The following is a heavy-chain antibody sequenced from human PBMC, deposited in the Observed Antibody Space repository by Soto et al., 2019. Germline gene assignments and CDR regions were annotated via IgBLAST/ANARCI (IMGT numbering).Heavy chain of an antibody. CDR2: ISSSSSTI. CDR3: ARDFPESYGILTGYYFMMDYYFDY. CDR1: GFTFSSYS. J-gene: IGHJ4*02. Sequence: EVQLVESGGGLVQPGGSLRLSCAASGFTFSSYSMNWVRQAPGKGLEWVSYISSSSSTIYYADSVKGRFTISRDNAKNSLYLQMNSLRAEDTAVYYCARDFPESYGILTGYYFMMDYYFDYWGQGTLVTVSS. V-gene: IGHV3-48*01. D-gene: IGHD3-9*01.